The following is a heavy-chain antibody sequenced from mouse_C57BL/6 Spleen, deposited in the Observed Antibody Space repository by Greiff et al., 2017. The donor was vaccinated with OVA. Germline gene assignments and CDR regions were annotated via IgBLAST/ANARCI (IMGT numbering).Heavy chain of an antibody. D-gene: IGHD4-1*01. Sequence: EVKLQESGGGLVKPGGSLKLSCAASGFTFSDYGMHWVRQAPEKGLEWVAYISSGSSTIYYADTVKGRFTISRDNAKNTLFLQMTSLRSEDTAMYYCARTLGRYYYAMDYWGQGTSVTVSS. CDR1: GFTFSDYG. J-gene: IGHJ4*01. V-gene: IGHV5-17*01. CDR2: ISSGSSTI. CDR3: ARTLGRYYYAMDY.